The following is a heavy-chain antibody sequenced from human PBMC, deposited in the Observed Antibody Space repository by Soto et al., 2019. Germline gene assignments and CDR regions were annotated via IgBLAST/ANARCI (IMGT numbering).Heavy chain of an antibody. CDR2: IYTTGST. Sequence: SASLSITCTASDDSIVRGGSYWTWIRQHPGKGLEWIAYIYTTGSTYYNPSLKSRVGISVDTSKNQFSLKLSSVTAADTAVYYCARGIPVSGSFDYWGQGTLVTVSS. CDR1: DDSIVRGGSY. CDR3: ARGIPVSGSFDY. V-gene: IGHV4-31*03. J-gene: IGHJ4*02. D-gene: IGHD6-19*01.